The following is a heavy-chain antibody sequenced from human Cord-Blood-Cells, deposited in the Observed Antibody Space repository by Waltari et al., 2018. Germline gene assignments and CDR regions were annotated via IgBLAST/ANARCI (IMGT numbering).Heavy chain of an antibody. J-gene: IGHJ6*02. D-gene: IGHD6-19*01. Sequence: QVQLVQSGAEVKKPGASVKVSCKVSGYTLTELSMHWVRQAPGKGLEWMGGFDPEDGETIYAQKFQGRVTMTEDTSTDTAYMELSSLRSEDTAVYYCATHVLPYSSDYYYYGMDVWGQGTTVTVSS. V-gene: IGHV1-24*01. CDR3: ATHVLPYSSDYYYYGMDV. CDR1: GYTLTELS. CDR2: FDPEDGET.